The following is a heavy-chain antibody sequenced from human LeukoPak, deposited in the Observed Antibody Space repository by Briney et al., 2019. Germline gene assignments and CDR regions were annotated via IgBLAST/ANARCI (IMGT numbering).Heavy chain of an antibody. J-gene: IGHJ5*02. CDR2: IWYDGSNK. CDR3: ARDSDSGYYYDSSGYSGFDP. Sequence: GGSLRLSCAASGFTFSSYGMPWVRQAPGKGREWVAVIWYDGSNKYYADSVEGRFTIPRDNSKTTLYLQMKSLRAEDTAVSYCARDSDSGYYYDSSGYSGFDPWGQGTLVTVSS. D-gene: IGHD3-22*01. CDR1: GFTFSSYG. V-gene: IGHV3-33*01.